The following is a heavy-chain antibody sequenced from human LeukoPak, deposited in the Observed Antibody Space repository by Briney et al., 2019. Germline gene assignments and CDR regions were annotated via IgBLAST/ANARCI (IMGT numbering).Heavy chain of an antibody. J-gene: IGHJ3*02. V-gene: IGHV3-11*01. CDR3: ARDRPLTTLIKAFDI. D-gene: IGHD1-1*01. Sequence: GGSLRLSCAASGFTFSDYHMSWIRQAPGKGLEWVSYINTGGSSVYYADSVKGRFTISRDNAQNSLYLQMNSLRAEDTAVYYCARDRPLTTLIKAFDIRGQGTMVTVSS. CDR1: GFTFSDYH. CDR2: INTGGSSV.